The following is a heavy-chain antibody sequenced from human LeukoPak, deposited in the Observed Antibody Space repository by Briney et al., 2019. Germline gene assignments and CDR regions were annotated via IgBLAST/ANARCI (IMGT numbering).Heavy chain of an antibody. Sequence: ASVKVSCKASGYTFTSYGISWVRQAPGQGLEWMGWISAYNGNTNYAQKLQGRVTMTTDTSTSTAYMELRSLRSDDTAVYYCARVVNYGGNSGSLGAFDIWGQGTMVTVSS. V-gene: IGHV1-18*01. J-gene: IGHJ3*02. D-gene: IGHD4-23*01. CDR2: ISAYNGNT. CDR1: GYTFTSYG. CDR3: ARVVNYGGNSGSLGAFDI.